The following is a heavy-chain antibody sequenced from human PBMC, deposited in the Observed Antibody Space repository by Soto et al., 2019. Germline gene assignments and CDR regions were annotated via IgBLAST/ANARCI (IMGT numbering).Heavy chain of an antibody. CDR1: GFTVCGQG. J-gene: IGHJ6*02. CDR3: ARRITMVRGPYYYYGMDV. V-gene: IGHV3-48*02. CDR2: ISSTSSTK. Sequence: LILFSAASGFTVCGQGMIWVRQAPGKGLEWVSYISSTSSTKSYADSVKGRFTISRDNAKNSLYLQMNSLRDEDTAVYYCARRITMVRGPYYYYGMDVWGQGTTVTVS. D-gene: IGHD3-10*01.